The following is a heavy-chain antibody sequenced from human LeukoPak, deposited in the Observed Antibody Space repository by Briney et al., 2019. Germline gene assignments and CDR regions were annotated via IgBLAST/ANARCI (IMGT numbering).Heavy chain of an antibody. CDR2: MNPNSGNT. CDR1: GYTFTSYD. D-gene: IGHD6-6*01. CDR3: ATNVREARHFHY. Sequence: ASVKVSCKASGYTFTSYDINCVRQATGQGLEWMGWMNPNSGNTGYAQKFQGRVTITRNTSINTAYMELSSLSSEDTAVYYCATNVREARHFHYWGQGTLVTVSS. J-gene: IGHJ1*01. V-gene: IGHV1-8*03.